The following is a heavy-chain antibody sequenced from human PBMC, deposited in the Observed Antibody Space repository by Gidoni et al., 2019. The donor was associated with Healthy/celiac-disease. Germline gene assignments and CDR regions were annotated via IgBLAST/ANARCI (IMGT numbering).Heavy chain of an antibody. J-gene: IGHJ4*02. D-gene: IGHD3-3*01. Sequence: QVQLQESGPGLVKPSETLSLTCTVPAGSISSHYWRWIRQPPGKGLEWIGYIYYSGSTNYNPSHKSRVTISVDTSKNQFSLKLSSVTAADTAVYYCARGPTYYDFWSGYNSPHFDYWGQGTLVTVSS. CDR3: ARGPTYYDFWSGYNSPHFDY. CDR1: AGSISSHY. V-gene: IGHV4-59*11. CDR2: IYYSGST.